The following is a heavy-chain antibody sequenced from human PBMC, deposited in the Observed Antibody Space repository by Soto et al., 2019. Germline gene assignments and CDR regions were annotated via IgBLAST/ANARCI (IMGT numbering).Heavy chain of an antibody. CDR2: MSAYNGNT. V-gene: IGHV1-18*01. CDR1: GYTFTSYG. Sequence: QVQLVQSGAEVKKPGASVKVSCKASGYTFTSYGISWVRQAPGQGLEWMGWMSAYNGNTNYAQKLHGRVTMTTATSTSTAYMELRSLRSDDTAVYYCARVFYGDYVAFYYGMDVWGQGTTVTVSS. CDR3: ARVFYGDYVAFYYGMDV. J-gene: IGHJ6*02. D-gene: IGHD4-17*01.